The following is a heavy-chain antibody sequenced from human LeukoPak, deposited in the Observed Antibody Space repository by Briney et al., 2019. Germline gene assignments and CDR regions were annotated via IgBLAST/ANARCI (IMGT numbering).Heavy chain of an antibody. J-gene: IGHJ6*03. Sequence: GSLRLSCAASGFTFSSYAMHWVRQAPGKGLEYVSAISSNGGSTYYANSVKGRFTISRDNSKNTLYLQMGSLRAEDMAVYYCARGGYSSGWYYYYYMDVWGKGTTVTVSS. CDR1: GFTFSSYA. CDR2: ISSNGGST. CDR3: ARGGYSSGWYYYYYMDV. V-gene: IGHV3-64*01. D-gene: IGHD6-19*01.